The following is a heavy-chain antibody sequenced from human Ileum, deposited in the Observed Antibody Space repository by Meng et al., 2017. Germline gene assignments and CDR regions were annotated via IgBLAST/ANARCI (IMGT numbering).Heavy chain of an antibody. CDR3: AMWVSPLNIDT. Sequence: QVQLXXXGAGLLKPSETLSLTCAVYGVTFSAYYCSWIRKPPGKGLEWIGEINHSGTTKYNPSXQSRXTXSADTSXKQFSLXXTSLTAADTAVYXCAMWVSPLNIDTWGQGTLVTVSS. CDR2: INHSGTT. CDR1: GVTFSAYY. V-gene: IGHV4-34*08. D-gene: IGHD1-26*01. J-gene: IGHJ5*01.